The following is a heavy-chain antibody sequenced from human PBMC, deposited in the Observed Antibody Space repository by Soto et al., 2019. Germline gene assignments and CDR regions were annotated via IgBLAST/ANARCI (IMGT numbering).Heavy chain of an antibody. J-gene: IGHJ6*03. CDR3: ARDGVYSAVDGTMVYYYYMDV. V-gene: IGHV3-72*01. Sequence: EVQLVESGGGLVQPGGSLRLSCAASGFTFSDHYMDWVRQAPGKGLEWVGRTRNKANSYNTEYAASVKGRFTISRDDSKNSLYLQMNSLRTEDTAVYYCARDGVYSAVDGTMVYYYYMDVWGKGTTVTVSS. D-gene: IGHD6-19*01. CDR1: GFTFSDHY. CDR2: TRNKANSYNT.